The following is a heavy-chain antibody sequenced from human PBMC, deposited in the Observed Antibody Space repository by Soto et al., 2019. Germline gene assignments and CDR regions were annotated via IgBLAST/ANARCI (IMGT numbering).Heavy chain of an antibody. CDR2: ISGSGGSI. CDR3: VKGYWKVDV. CDR1: EFTFSTYA. D-gene: IGHD1-1*01. Sequence: EVQLLESGGGLVQPGGSLRLSCAASEFTFSTYAMNWVRQAPGNGLEWVSAISGSGGSIHYADSVKGRFTISRDNSKNTQYLQMNSLRDEDTGVYHCVKGYWKVDVWGYGTTVTVSS. J-gene: IGHJ6*04. V-gene: IGHV3-23*01.